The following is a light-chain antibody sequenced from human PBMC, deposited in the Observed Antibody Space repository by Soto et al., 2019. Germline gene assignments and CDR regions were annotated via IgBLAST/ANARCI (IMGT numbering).Light chain of an antibody. CDR1: QSISSY. Sequence: DIQMTQSPSSLSASVGDRVTITCRASQSISSYLNWYQQKPGKAPKLLIYAASSLQSGVPSRFSGSGSGTDFTLTISSLQPEDFATYYCQQSYRTPRTFGQVTKLEIK. V-gene: IGKV1-39*01. CDR2: AAS. CDR3: QQSYRTPRT. J-gene: IGKJ2*01.